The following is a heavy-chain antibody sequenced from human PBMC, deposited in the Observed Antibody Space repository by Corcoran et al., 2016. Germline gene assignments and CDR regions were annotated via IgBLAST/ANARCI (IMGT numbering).Heavy chain of an antibody. CDR2: ISYDGSNK. V-gene: IGHV3-30*18. J-gene: IGHJ4*02. Sequence: QVQLVESGGGVVQPGRSLRLSCAASGFTFSSYCMHWVRQAPGKGLGWVAVISYDGSNKYYADSVKGRFTISRDNSENTLYMQMNSLRAEDTAVYYWAKPIVNGDYFYYWGQGTLVTVSS. D-gene: IGHD2-8*01. CDR1: GFTFSSYC. CDR3: AKPIVNGDYFYY.